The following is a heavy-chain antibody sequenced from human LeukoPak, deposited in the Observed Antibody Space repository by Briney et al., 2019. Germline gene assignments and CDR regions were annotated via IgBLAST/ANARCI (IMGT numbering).Heavy chain of an antibody. CDR3: AKSTSFYLDS. CDR2: ISGSGDAT. J-gene: IGHJ4*02. V-gene: IGHV3-23*01. CDR1: GFTFSNYA. Sequence: GGSLRLSCAASGFTFSNYAMTWVRQAPGKGLECVSVISGSGDATNYAESVKGRFTISRDNSKSTLYVQMNSLRAEDTAVYYCAKSTSFYLDSWGQGTLVPVSS.